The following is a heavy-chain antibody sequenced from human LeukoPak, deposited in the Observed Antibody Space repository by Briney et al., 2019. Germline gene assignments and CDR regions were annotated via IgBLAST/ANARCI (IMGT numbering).Heavy chain of an antibody. D-gene: IGHD6-19*01. J-gene: IGHJ5*01. Sequence: GASVKVSCKASGYTFTSYYMHWVRQAPGQGLEWMGIINPSGGSTSYAQKFQRRVTMTRDTSTRTVYMELSSVRSEDTGVCYCACSLAGNCSDSWGQGTLVTVSS. V-gene: IGHV1-46*03. CDR1: GYTFTSYY. CDR2: INPSGGST. CDR3: ACSLAGNCSDS.